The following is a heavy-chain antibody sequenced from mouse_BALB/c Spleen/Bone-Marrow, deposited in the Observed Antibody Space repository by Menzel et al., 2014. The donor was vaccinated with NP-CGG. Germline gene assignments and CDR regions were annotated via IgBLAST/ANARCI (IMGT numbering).Heavy chain of an antibody. CDR1: GFTFSSYG. D-gene: IGHD3-2*02. Sequence: EVMLVESGGDLVKPGGSLKLSCVVSGFTFSSYGMPWVRQTPDKRLEWVATISSGGSSTYYPASVKGRFTIPRDNAKSTLYLQMSSLNSEDTAMYYCTRRPLQANSYFDCWGQGTTLTVSS. J-gene: IGHJ2*01. V-gene: IGHV5-6*02. CDR2: ISSGGSST. CDR3: TRRPLQANSYFDC.